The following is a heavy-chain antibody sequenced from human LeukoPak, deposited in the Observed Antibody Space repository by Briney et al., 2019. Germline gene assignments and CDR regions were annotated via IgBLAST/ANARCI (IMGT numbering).Heavy chain of an antibody. Sequence: GASVKVSCKASGGTFSSYAISWVRQAPGQGLEWMGGIIPIFGTANYAQKFQGRVTITADESTSTAYMELSSLRSEDTAVYYCASRSRRFYAFDIWGQGTMVTVSS. V-gene: IGHV1-69*13. J-gene: IGHJ3*02. CDR2: IIPIFGTA. CDR3: ASRSRRFYAFDI. CDR1: GGTFSSYA.